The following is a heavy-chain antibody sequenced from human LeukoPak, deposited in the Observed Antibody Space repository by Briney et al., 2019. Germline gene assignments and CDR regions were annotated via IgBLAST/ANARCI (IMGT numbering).Heavy chain of an antibody. V-gene: IGHV1-46*01. CDR3: ARDVGATTGDDY. CDR1: GYTFTSYY. CDR2: INPSGGST. J-gene: IGHJ4*02. Sequence: ASVTVSCKPSGYTFTSYYMHWVRQAPGQGLEWMGIINPSGGSTSYAQKFQGRVTMTRDTSTSTVYMELSSLRSEDTAVYYCARDVGATTGDDYWGQGTLVTVSS. D-gene: IGHD1-26*01.